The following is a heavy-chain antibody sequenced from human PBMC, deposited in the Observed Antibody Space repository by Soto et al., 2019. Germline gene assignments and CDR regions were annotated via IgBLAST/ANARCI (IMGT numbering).Heavy chain of an antibody. CDR3: AKDFAIAAAGTTCHDY. CDR2: ISGSGGST. J-gene: IGHJ4*02. V-gene: IGHV3-23*01. D-gene: IGHD6-13*01. Sequence: GGSLRLSCAASGFTFSSYAMSWVRQAPGKGLEWVSAISGSGGSTYYADSVKGRFTISRDNSKNTLYLQMNSLRAEDTAVYYCAKDFAIAAAGTTCHDYWGQGTLVTFSS. CDR1: GFTFSSYA.